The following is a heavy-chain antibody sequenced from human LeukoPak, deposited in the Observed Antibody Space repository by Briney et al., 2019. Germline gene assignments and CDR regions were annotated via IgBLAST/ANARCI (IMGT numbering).Heavy chain of an antibody. CDR3: AKERSSSWSAFDY. CDR2: ISYDGSNK. V-gene: IGHV3-30*18. D-gene: IGHD6-13*01. CDR1: GFTFSTYG. Sequence: PGRSLRLSCAASGFTFSTYGMHCVRQAPGKGLEWVALISYDGSNKYYADSVKGRFTISRDNSKDTVYLQVNSLRAEDTAVYYCAKERSSSWSAFDYWGQGTLVTVSS. J-gene: IGHJ4*02.